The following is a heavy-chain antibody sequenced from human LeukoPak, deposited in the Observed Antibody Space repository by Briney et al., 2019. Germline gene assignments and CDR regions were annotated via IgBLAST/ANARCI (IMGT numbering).Heavy chain of an antibody. CDR3: ERGRIVGASYFAY. J-gene: IGHJ4*02. Sequence: ASVKVSCKPSGYTFTSYGISWVRQAPGQGLEWMGWISAYNGITNYAQKLQGRVTMTTDTSTGTAYMGLRRVRSDERAVSYCERGRIVGASYFAYWGQGTLVTVSS. CDR2: ISAYNGIT. V-gene: IGHV1-18*01. CDR1: GYTFTSYG. D-gene: IGHD1-26*01.